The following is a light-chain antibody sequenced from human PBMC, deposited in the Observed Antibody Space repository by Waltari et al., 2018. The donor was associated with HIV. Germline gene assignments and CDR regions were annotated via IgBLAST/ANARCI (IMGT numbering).Light chain of an antibody. CDR2: LGS. CDR1: QSLLHSNGYNS. CDR3: MQALQTPPT. Sequence: DIVMTQSPLSLPVTPGEPASISCRSSQSLLHSNGYNSLDWYLQKPGQSPQLLVYLGSNRASGVPDRFDGSGSGTDFTLKISRVEAEDVGVYYCMQALQTPPTFGQGTKVEIK. J-gene: IGKJ1*01. V-gene: IGKV2-28*01.